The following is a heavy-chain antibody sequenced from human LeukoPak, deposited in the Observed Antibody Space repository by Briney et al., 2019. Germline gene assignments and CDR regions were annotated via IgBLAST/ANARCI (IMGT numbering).Heavy chain of an antibody. J-gene: IGHJ4*02. D-gene: IGHD3-22*01. CDR3: ARDLIVVSSGYHGSSYFDY. CDR1: GVSVSTNY. Sequence: GGSLRLSCVVSGVSVSTNYMSWDRQVQGKGLEWVSVVYAGGGTYYADFVKGRFTISRDNSKNTLYLQMNSLRAEDTAVYYCARDLIVVSSGYHGSSYFDYWGQGTLVTVSS. V-gene: IGHV3-66*02. CDR2: VYAGGGT.